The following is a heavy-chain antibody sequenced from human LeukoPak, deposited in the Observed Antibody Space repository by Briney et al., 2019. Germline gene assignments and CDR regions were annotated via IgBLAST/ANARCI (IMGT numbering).Heavy chain of an antibody. J-gene: IGHJ4*02. Sequence: RSSETLSLTCTVSGGSISSYYWSWIRQPPGKGLEWIGYIYYSGSTNYNPSLKSRVTISVDTSKNQFSLKLSSVTAADTAVYYCARETVAGILKIWGQGTLVTVSS. CDR3: ARETVAGILKI. D-gene: IGHD6-19*01. CDR1: GGSISSYY. V-gene: IGHV4-59*01. CDR2: IYYSGST.